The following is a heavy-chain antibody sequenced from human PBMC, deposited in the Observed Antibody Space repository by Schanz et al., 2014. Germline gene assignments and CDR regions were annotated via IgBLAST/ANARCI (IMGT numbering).Heavy chain of an antibody. CDR1: GFAFSSYG. J-gene: IGHJ4*02. CDR3: ARESSNDIVLVPGAVFDH. Sequence: EVQLLESGGGLVQPGGSLRLSCLASGFAFSSYGMNWLRQAPGKGLEWVSAMNESHSTIYYADSVKGRFTISRDNSKNTVYLQMNSLRPGDTAVYYCARESSNDIVLVPGAVFDHWGQGILVTVSS. V-gene: IGHV3-23*01. CDR2: MNESHSTI. D-gene: IGHD2-2*01.